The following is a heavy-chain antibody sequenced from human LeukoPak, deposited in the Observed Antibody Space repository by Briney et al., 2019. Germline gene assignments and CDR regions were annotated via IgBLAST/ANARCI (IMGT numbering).Heavy chain of an antibody. D-gene: IGHD5-12*01. Sequence: PSETLSLTCTVSGGSISSSSYYWGWIRQPPGKGLEWIGSIYYSGGTYYNPSLKSRVTISVDTSKNQFSLKLSSVTAADTAVYYCARDSDTGYSGYDYLEQRIFDYWGQGTLVTVSS. CDR3: ARDSDTGYSGYDYLEQRIFDY. CDR2: IYYSGGT. CDR1: GGSISSSSYY. J-gene: IGHJ4*02. V-gene: IGHV4-39*07.